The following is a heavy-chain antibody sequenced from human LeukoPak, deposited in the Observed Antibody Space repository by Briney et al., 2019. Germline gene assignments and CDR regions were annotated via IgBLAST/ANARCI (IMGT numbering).Heavy chain of an antibody. CDR2: INPSGGST. CDR3: ARDLSYYDSSAYSLYAFDI. Sequence: GAPVKASDTASGYTFTNYYMHWVRQAPGQGLEWMGIINPSGGSTSYAQKFQGRVTMTRDTSTSTVYMELSSLRSEDTAVYYCARDLSYYDSSAYSLYAFDIWGHGKTVTVSS. D-gene: IGHD3-22*01. J-gene: IGHJ3*02. CDR1: GYTFTNYY. V-gene: IGHV1-46*01.